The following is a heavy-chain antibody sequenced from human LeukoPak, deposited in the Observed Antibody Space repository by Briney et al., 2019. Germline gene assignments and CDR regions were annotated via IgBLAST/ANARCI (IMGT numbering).Heavy chain of an antibody. CDR3: ARGRSYYDSSGYYYHDY. CDR1: GVSFSGYY. J-gene: IGHJ4*02. Sequence: SETLALICAVYGVSFSGYYWCWIRQPPGKGLEWIGEINHSGSTNYNPSLKSRVTISVDTSKNQFSLKLSSVTAADTAVYYCARGRSYYDSSGYYYHDYWGQGTLVTVSS. CDR2: INHSGST. V-gene: IGHV4-34*01. D-gene: IGHD3-22*01.